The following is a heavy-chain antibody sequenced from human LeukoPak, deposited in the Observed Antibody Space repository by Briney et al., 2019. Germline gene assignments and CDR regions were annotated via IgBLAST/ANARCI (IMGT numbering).Heavy chain of an antibody. CDR2: IYGSGTI. V-gene: IGHV4-4*07. J-gene: IGHJ6*03. CDR1: GGSIRSYY. Sequence: KSSETLSLTCTVPGGSIRSYYWSWIRQPAGKGLEWIGRIYGSGTITYNPSLKSRVSMSVDTSRNQFSLNLRYVPAADTAVYYCARRRDSSGYYPRGGYYYYMDVWGKGTTVTISS. D-gene: IGHD3-22*01. CDR3: ARRRDSSGYYPRGGYYYYMDV.